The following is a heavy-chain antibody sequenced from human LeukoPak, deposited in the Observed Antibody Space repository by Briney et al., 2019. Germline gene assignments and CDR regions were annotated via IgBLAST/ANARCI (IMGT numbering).Heavy chain of an antibody. V-gene: IGHV3-48*02. J-gene: IGHJ3*02. CDR3: ARKRNDAFDI. CDR2: ISGSSSTI. CDR1: GFSFSTYW. Sequence: GGSLRLSCAASGFSFSTYWMSWVRQAPGKGLECVSYISGSSSTIYYADSVKGRFTISRDNAKNSLYLQMNSLRDEDTAVYYCARKRNDAFDIWGQGTMVTVSS.